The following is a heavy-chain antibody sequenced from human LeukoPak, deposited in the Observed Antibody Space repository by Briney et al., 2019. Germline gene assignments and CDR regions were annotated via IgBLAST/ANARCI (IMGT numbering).Heavy chain of an antibody. J-gene: IGHJ4*02. V-gene: IGHV4-4*07. CDR3: ARTFRITMGGYAGYYFDY. CDR2: IYTSGST. CDR1: GGSISSYY. Sequence: PSETLSLTCTVSGGSISSYYWSWIRQPAGKGLEWIGRIYTSGSTNYNPSLKSRVTMSVDTSKNQFSLKLSSVTAADTAVYYCARTFRITMGGYAGYYFDYWGQGTLVTVS. D-gene: IGHD3-10*01.